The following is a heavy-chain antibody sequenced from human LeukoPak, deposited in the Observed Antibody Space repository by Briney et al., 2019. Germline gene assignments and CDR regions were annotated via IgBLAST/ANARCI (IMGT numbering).Heavy chain of an antibody. D-gene: IGHD6-13*01. CDR3: ASLYSREVGDDY. Sequence: WGSLRLSCAASGFTFSSYAMSWVPLAPGKGLEWVSGISGNGINTYYGDSVKGGFTISRDNSKNTLYLQMNRLRAEDPAVYYCASLYSREVGDDYWGQGTLVTVSS. CDR2: ISGNGINT. CDR1: GFTFSSYA. J-gene: IGHJ4*02. V-gene: IGHV3-23*01.